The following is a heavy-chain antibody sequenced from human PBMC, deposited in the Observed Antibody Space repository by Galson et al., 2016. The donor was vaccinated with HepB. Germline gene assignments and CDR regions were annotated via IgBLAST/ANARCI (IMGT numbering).Heavy chain of an antibody. V-gene: IGHV4-39*01. CDR2: IFHIGST. Sequence: ETLSLTCIVSGGPISSNRYYWGWIRQPPGKGLEWIGSIFHIGSTYYNASLKSRATISVDTSKSQFSLKLRSLTATDTAVYYCARFGGDWGFWGQGNLVIVSS. CDR1: GGPISSNRYY. J-gene: IGHJ1*01. CDR3: ARFGGDWGF. D-gene: IGHD2-21*02.